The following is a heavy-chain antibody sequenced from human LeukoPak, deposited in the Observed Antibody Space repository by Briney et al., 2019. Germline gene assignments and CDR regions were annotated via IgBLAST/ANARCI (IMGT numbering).Heavy chain of an antibody. V-gene: IGHV1-18*01. Sequence: ASVKVSCKASGYTFTSYGISWVRQAPGQGLEWMGWISAYNGYTNYAQKFQGRVTMTTDTSTSTAYMELRSLRSDDTAVYYCARDRRITMIVVAVNWFDPWGQGTLVTVSS. CDR1: GYTFTSYG. D-gene: IGHD3-22*01. CDR2: ISAYNGYT. J-gene: IGHJ5*02. CDR3: ARDRRITMIVVAVNWFDP.